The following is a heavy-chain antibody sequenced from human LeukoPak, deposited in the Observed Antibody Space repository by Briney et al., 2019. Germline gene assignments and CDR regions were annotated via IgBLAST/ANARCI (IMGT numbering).Heavy chain of an antibody. Sequence: GGSLRLSCAASGFTFSSHGMHWVRQAPGKGLEWVAVIWYDGSNKYYADSVKGRFTISRDNSKNTLYLQMNSLRAEDTAVYYCARDLQYSGYDLGFDYWGQGTLVTVSS. CDR3: ARDLQYSGYDLGFDY. D-gene: IGHD5-12*01. CDR1: GFTFSSHG. CDR2: IWYDGSNK. J-gene: IGHJ4*02. V-gene: IGHV3-33*01.